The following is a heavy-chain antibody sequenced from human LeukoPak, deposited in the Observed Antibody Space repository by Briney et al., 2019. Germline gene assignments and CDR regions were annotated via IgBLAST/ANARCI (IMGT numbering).Heavy chain of an antibody. CDR1: GFTFSSYG. Sequence: GGSLRLSCAASGFTFSSYGMHWVRQAPGKGLEWVAVIWYDGSNKYYADSVKGRFTISRDNSKNTLYLQMNSLRAEDTAVYYCAEENWNYGGPFDYWGQGTLVTVSS. D-gene: IGHD1-7*01. CDR3: AEENWNYGGPFDY. V-gene: IGHV3-33*06. CDR2: IWYDGSNK. J-gene: IGHJ4*02.